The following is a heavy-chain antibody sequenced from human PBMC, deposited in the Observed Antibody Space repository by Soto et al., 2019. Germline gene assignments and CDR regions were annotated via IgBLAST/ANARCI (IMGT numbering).Heavy chain of an antibody. V-gene: IGHV1-18*01. CDR1: GYTFTSYG. CDR2: ISAYDGNT. CDR3: AREGYCSSTSCPDYYYYYGMDV. J-gene: IGHJ6*02. D-gene: IGHD2-2*01. Sequence: ASVKVSCKASGYTFTSYGISWVRQAPGQGLEWMGWISAYDGNTNYAQKLQGRVTMTTDTYTSTAYMEMRSLRSDDTAVYYCAREGYCSSTSCPDYYYYYGMDVWGQGTTVTVSS.